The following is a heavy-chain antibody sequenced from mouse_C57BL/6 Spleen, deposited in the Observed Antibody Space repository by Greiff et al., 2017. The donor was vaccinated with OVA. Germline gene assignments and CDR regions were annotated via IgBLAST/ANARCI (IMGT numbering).Heavy chain of an antibody. D-gene: IGHD1-1*01. J-gene: IGHJ2*01. CDR1: GFTFSSYA. CDR2: ISDGGSYT. Sequence: EVQRVESGGGLVKPGGSLKLSCAASGFTFSSYAMSWVRQTPEKRLEWVATISDGGSYTYYPDNVKGRFTISRDNAKNNLYLQMSHLKSEDTAMYYCARDLYYYGSRNYFDYWGQGTTLTVSS. V-gene: IGHV5-4*01. CDR3: ARDLYYYGSRNYFDY.